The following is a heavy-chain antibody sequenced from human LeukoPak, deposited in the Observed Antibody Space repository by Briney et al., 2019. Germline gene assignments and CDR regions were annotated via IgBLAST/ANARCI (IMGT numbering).Heavy chain of an antibody. CDR1: GGSFSDYH. V-gene: IGHV4-34*01. CDR3: AARAVQYFDWLSYYFDY. CDR2: INHSGGT. Sequence: SETLSLTCGVYGGSFSDYHWSWIRQPPGKGLEWIGEINHSGGTKYNPSLKSRVTISVDTSKNQFSLKLNSVTAADTAVYHCAARAVQYFDWLSYYFDYWGQGTLVTVSS. D-gene: IGHD3-9*01. J-gene: IGHJ4*02.